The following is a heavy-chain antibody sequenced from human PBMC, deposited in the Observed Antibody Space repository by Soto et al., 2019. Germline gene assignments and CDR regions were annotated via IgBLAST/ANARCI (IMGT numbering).Heavy chain of an antibody. Sequence: SGTLSLPCTSPGCSIRSPSHYWCWVRQPPGKGLEWIGSIFFTGRTYYTPSLKSRVTISADTSKNQFSLTLSSVTAADTAVYFCEGHTIIRAAASFGGSNWVDPWAPGSLVT. V-gene: IGHV4-39*01. D-gene: IGHD3-3*01. CDR2: IFFTGRT. CDR3: EGHTIIRAAASFGGSNWVDP. CDR1: GCSIRSPSHY. J-gene: IGHJ5*02.